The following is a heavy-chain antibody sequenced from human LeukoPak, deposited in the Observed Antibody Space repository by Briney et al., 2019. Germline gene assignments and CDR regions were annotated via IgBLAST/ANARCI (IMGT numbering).Heavy chain of an antibody. Sequence: SETLSLTCSVSGGSIRSNNFSWDWIRQPPGKGLEWIGSFPYGGTTYFNPSLKSRVTMSVDTSKNQFSLKVTSVTAADTAVYYCARRAAVARTAHFDYWGQGILVTVSS. CDR2: FPYGGTT. CDR1: GGSIRSNNFS. J-gene: IGHJ4*02. CDR3: ARRAAVARTAHFDY. D-gene: IGHD6-19*01. V-gene: IGHV4-39*01.